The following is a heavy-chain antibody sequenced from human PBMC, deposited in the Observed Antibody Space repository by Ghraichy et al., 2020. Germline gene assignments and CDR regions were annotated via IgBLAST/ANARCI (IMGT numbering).Heavy chain of an antibody. CDR1: GGSISSGGYY. CDR3: ARRGTFPYNWFDP. J-gene: IGHJ5*02. Sequence: SETLSLTCTVSGGSISSGGYYWSWIRQHPGKGLEWIGYIYYSGSTYYNPSLKSRVTISVDTSKNQFSLKLSSVTAADTAVYYCARRGTFPYNWFDPWGQGTLVTVSS. D-gene: IGHD1-1*01. V-gene: IGHV4-31*03. CDR2: IYYSGST.